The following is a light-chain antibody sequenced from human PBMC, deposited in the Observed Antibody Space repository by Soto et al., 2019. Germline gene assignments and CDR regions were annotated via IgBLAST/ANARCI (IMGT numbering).Light chain of an antibody. Sequence: ENVLTQSPATLSLSPVEGATLSCRASQSINTYLAWYQQKPGQAPRLLIYDASKRATGIPARFSGSGSGTNFTLTISSLEPEDFAVYYCQQRSNWRTFGQGTRLEIK. CDR1: QSINTY. CDR3: QQRSNWRT. V-gene: IGKV3-11*01. CDR2: DAS. J-gene: IGKJ5*01.